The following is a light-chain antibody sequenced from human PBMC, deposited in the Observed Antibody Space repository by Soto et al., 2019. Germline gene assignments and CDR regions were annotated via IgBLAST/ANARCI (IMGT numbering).Light chain of an antibody. J-gene: IGKJ4*01. CDR1: QAVSTW. CDR3: QQSNSFPRT. CDR2: AAS. V-gene: IGKV1-12*01. Sequence: DIQMTQSPSFVSASVGDSVTITCRASQAVSTWLAWYQQKPGGASRLLIYAASTLQSGVPSRFSGSGSGTDFTLTIRSLQPEDFATYYCQQSNSFPRTFGGGTKVDIK.